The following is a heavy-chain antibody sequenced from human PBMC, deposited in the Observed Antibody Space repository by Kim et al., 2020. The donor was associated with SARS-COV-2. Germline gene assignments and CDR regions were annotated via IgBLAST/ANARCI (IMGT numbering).Heavy chain of an antibody. J-gene: IGHJ4*02. D-gene: IGHD3-22*01. CDR3: ARGWGFYEF. Sequence: SETLSLTCTVSGGAITNYDWNWIRQPPGKGLEWIGYIYDSGSTDYNPSLKSRATISVDTSKKQFSLRLSSVTAADTAVYYCARGWGFYEFWGQGTLVTVSS. V-gene: IGHV4-59*01. CDR1: GGAITNYD. CDR2: IYDSGST.